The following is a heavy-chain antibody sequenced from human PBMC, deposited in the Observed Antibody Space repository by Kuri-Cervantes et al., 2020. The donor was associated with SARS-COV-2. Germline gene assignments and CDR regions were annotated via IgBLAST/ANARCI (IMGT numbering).Heavy chain of an antibody. CDR3: ARRSRGARWFDP. D-gene: IGHD3-16*01. V-gene: IGHV1-18*04. CDR2: ISAYNGNT. Sequence: ASVKVSCKASGYTFTGYYMHWVRQAPGQGLEWMGWISAYNGNTNYAQKLQGRVTMTTDTSTSTAYMELRSLRSDDTAVYYCARRSRGARWFDPWGQGTRVTVSS. CDR1: GYTFTGYY. J-gene: IGHJ5*02.